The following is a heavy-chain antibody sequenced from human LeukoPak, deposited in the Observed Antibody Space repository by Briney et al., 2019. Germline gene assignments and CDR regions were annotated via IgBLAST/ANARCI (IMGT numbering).Heavy chain of an antibody. CDR3: ARRNSVAGAMGATPPAFDI. D-gene: IGHD1-26*01. J-gene: IGHJ3*02. CDR1: GGSISSYY. V-gene: IGHV4-59*01. CDR2: IYYSGST. Sequence: SSETLSLTCTVSGGSISSYYWSWIRQPPGKGLEWIGYIYYSGSTNYNPSLKSRVTISVDTSKNQFSLKLSSVTAADTAVYYCARRNSVAGAMGATPPAFDIWGQGTMVTVSS.